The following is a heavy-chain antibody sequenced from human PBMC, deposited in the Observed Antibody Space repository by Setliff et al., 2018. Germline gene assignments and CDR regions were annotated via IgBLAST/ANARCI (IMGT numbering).Heavy chain of an antibody. CDR2: SNRGGST. D-gene: IGHD3-16*01. J-gene: IGHJ6*02. Sequence: PSETLSLTCSVSGESFSNNYWSWIRQTPGKGLEWIGESNRGGSTTYHPSLKSRLTMSVDTSKNQFSLKLAAVTAADTAVYYCARDRTAYTYGLDVWGQGTTVTVSS. V-gene: IGHV4-34*01. CDR1: GESFSNNY. CDR3: ARDRTAYTYGLDV.